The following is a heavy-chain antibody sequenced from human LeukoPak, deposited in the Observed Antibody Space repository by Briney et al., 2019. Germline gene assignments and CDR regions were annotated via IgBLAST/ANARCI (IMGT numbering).Heavy chain of an antibody. CDR2: ISSGSSYI. CDR3: ARGDYYDSWELDY. CDR1: GFTFNSYS. V-gene: IGHV3-21*01. D-gene: IGHD3-22*01. J-gene: IGHJ4*02. Sequence: GGSLRLSCAASGFTFNSYSMNWVRQAPGMGLEWVSSISSGSSYIYYADSVKGRFTISRDNAKNSLYLQMNSLRAEDTAVYYCARGDYYDSWELDYWGQGTLVTVSS.